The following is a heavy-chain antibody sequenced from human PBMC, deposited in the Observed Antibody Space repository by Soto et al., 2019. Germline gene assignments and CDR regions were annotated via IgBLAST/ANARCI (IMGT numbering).Heavy chain of an antibody. CDR3: AREAVGAFDI. V-gene: IGHV3-21*01. CDR2: ISSSSSYI. D-gene: IGHD6-19*01. CDR1: GFTFSSYS. J-gene: IGHJ3*02. Sequence: EVQLVESGGGLVKPGGSLRLSCAASGFTFSSYSMNWVRPAPGKGLEWVSSISSSSSYIYYADSVKGRFTISRDNAKNSLYLQMNSLRAEDTAVYYCAREAVGAFDIWGQGTMVTVSS.